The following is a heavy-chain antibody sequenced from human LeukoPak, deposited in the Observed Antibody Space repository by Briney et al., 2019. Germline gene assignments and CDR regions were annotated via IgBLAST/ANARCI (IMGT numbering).Heavy chain of an antibody. J-gene: IGHJ4*02. CDR3: ARDGMVRGVITGLDY. V-gene: IGHV1-18*01. CDR1: GYTFTSYG. Sequence: ASVKASCKASGYTFTSYGISWVRQAPGQGLEWMGWISAYNGNTNYAQKFQGRVTITRDTSASTAYMELSSLRSEDTAVYYCARDGMVRGVITGLDYWGQGTLVTVSS. D-gene: IGHD3-10*01. CDR2: ISAYNGNT.